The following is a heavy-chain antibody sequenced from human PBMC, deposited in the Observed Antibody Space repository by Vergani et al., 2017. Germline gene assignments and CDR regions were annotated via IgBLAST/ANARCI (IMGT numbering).Heavy chain of an antibody. V-gene: IGHV7-4-1*02. J-gene: IGHJ3*02. CDR1: GYTFTSYA. CDR3: ARVPYYYDSRGPQEDAFDI. CDR2: TNTNTGNP. Sequence: QVQLVQSGSELKKPGASVKVSCKASGYTFTSYAMNWVRQAPGQGLEWMGWTNTNTGNPTYAQGFTGRFVFSLYTSVSTAYLQISSLKAEDTAVYYCARVPYYYDSRGPQEDAFDIWSQGTIVTVYS. D-gene: IGHD3-22*01.